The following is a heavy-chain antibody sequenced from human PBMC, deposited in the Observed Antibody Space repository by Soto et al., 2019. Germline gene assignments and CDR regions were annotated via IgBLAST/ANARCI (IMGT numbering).Heavy chain of an antibody. Sequence: EVQLLESGGGLVQPGGSLRLSCAASGFTFSSYAMSWVRQAPGKGLEWVSAIGVSGDTTYYADSVKGRFTISRDNSENPLYLQMGSLRAEETAVYYCATVRRFGELRSLYWGQGTLVTVSS. CDR3: ATVRRFGELRSLY. J-gene: IGHJ4*02. V-gene: IGHV3-23*01. CDR1: GFTFSSYA. CDR2: IGVSGDTT. D-gene: IGHD3-10*01.